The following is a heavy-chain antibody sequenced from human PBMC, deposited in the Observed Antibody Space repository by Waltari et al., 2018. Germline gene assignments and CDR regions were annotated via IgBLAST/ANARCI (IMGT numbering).Heavy chain of an antibody. D-gene: IGHD5-12*01. CDR2: MRPAAGKT. CDR3: ARGVAQGVDY. CDR1: GYAFTSLD. V-gene: IGHV1-8*02. Sequence: QVQLVQSGAEVRRPGASVKVSCKASGYAFTSLDINWVRQATGQGFEWMGWMRPAAGKTGYSQKFQGRVSMTADSSIDTFYMELTSLQSQDTAVYYCARGVAQGVDYWGQGTLVTVSS. J-gene: IGHJ4*02.